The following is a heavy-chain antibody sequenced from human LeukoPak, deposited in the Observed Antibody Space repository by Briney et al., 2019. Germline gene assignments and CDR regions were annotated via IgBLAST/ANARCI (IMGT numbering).Heavy chain of an antibody. CDR3: ARSGYDCSSTSCYTIFRYYYYYYMDV. CDR1: GYTFTGYY. J-gene: IGHJ6*03. D-gene: IGHD2-2*02. Sequence: ASVKVSCKASGYTFTGYYMHWVRQAPGQGLEWMGWINPNSGGTNYAQKFQGRVTMTRDTSISTAYMELSRLRSDDTAVYYCARSGYDCSSTSCYTIFRYYYYYYMDVWGKGTTVTVSS. CDR2: INPNSGGT. V-gene: IGHV1-2*02.